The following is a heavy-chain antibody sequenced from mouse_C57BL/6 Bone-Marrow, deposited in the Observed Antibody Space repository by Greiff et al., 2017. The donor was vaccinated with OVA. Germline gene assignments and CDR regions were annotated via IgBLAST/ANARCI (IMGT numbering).Heavy chain of an antibody. Sequence: VQRVESGPGLVQPSQSLSITCTVSGFSLTSYGVHWVRQSPGKGLEWLGVIWRGGSTDYNAAFLYRLSITKDNSKSQIFFKRNSLQADDSDIYYCDKSHYYGFHFDYWGQGTTLTVSS. CDR2: IWRGGST. D-gene: IGHD1-2*01. V-gene: IGHV2-5*01. J-gene: IGHJ2*01. CDR3: DKSHYYGFHFDY. CDR1: GFSLTSYG.